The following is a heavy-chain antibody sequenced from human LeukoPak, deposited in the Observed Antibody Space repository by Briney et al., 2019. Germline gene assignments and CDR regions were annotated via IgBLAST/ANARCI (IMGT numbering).Heavy chain of an antibody. CDR2: IDSSGTTI. J-gene: IGHJ4*02. V-gene: IGHV3-48*03. CDR1: GFTFSSYE. D-gene: IGHD3-10*01. CDR3: ANSGSGSYQFDY. Sequence: PGGSLRLSCAASGFTFSSYEMNWVRQAPGKGLEWVSYIDSSGTTIYYADSVKGRFTISRDNSKNTLYLQMNSLRAEDTAVYYCANSGSGSYQFDYWGQGTLVTVSS.